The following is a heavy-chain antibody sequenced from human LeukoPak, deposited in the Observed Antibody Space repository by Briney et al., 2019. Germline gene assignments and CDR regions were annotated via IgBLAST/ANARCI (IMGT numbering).Heavy chain of an antibody. CDR1: GYTFTGYY. Sequence: ASVTVSCKASGYTFTGYYMHWVRQAPGQGLEWMGWINPNSGGTNYAQKFQGRVTMTRDTSISTAYMELSRLRSDDTAVYYCARAVTNAMDAFDIWGQGTMVTVSS. CDR2: INPNSGGT. J-gene: IGHJ3*02. D-gene: IGHD4-11*01. CDR3: ARAVTNAMDAFDI. V-gene: IGHV1-2*02.